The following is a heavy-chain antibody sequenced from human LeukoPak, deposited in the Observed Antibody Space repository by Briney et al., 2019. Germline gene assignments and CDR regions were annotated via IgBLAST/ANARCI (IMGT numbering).Heavy chain of an antibody. Sequence: SETLSLTCAVYGGSFSGYYWSWIRQPPGKGLEWIGEINHSGSTNYNPSLKSRVTISADTSKNQFSLKLSSVTAADTAVYYCARGGRSITMVRGVIITRWFDPWGQGTLVTVSS. CDR3: ARGGRSITMVRGVIITRWFDP. CDR2: INHSGST. D-gene: IGHD3-10*01. J-gene: IGHJ5*02. CDR1: GGSFSGYY. V-gene: IGHV4-34*01.